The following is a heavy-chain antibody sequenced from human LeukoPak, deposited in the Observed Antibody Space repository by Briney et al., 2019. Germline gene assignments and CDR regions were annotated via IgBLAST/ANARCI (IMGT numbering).Heavy chain of an antibody. D-gene: IGHD2-21*02. CDR1: GFTFSSYS. Sequence: PGGSLSLSCAASGFTFSSYSMNWVRQDPGKGLEWVSSISSGSSYIYYADSLKGRFTISRDNAKNSLYLQMNSLRADDTAVYYCARDCGGDCYSHYFDYWGQGTLVTVSS. V-gene: IGHV3-21*01. J-gene: IGHJ4*02. CDR3: ARDCGGDCYSHYFDY. CDR2: ISSGSSYI.